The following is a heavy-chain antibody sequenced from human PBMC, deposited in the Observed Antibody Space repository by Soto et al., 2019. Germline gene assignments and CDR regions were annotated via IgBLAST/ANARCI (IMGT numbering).Heavy chain of an antibody. CDR1: GFTFSSYG. CDR2: ISYDGSNK. Sequence: GGSLRLSCAASGFTFSSYGMHWVRQAPGKGLEWVAVISYDGSNKYHADSVKGRFTISRDNSKNTLYLQMNSLRAEDTAVYYCAKEGDTAKGHAVDYWGQGTLVTVSS. CDR3: AKEGDTAKGHAVDY. D-gene: IGHD5-18*01. V-gene: IGHV3-30*18. J-gene: IGHJ4*02.